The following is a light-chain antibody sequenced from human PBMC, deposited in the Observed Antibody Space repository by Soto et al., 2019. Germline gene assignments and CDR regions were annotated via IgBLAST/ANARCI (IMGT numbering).Light chain of an antibody. V-gene: IGLV1-40*01. CDR3: QSYDSSLSGSGV. CDR2: GNN. Sequence: QSVLTQPPSVSGPPGQRVTISCTGSSSNIGAGYDVHWYQQLPGTAPKLLIYGNNNRPSGVPDRFSGSKSGTSASLAITGLQAEDEGDYYCQSYDSSLSGSGVFGGGTQLTVL. CDR1: SSNIGAGYD. J-gene: IGLJ2*01.